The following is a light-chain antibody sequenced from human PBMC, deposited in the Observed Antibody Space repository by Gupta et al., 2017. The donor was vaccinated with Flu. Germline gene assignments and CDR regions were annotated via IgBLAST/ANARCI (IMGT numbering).Light chain of an antibody. J-gene: IGLJ2*01. CDR3: SSYAGSLTSVL. CDR2: DVN. CDR1: CSDVGAYDY. V-gene: IGLV2-11*01. Sequence: QSALTQPRSVSESPGQSVTISCTGTCSDVGAYDYVSWYRQYPGKAPQLMIYDVNKRPSGVPDRFSGSKSGNTASLTISGLLAEDEADYYCSSYAGSLTSVLFGGGTRLTVL.